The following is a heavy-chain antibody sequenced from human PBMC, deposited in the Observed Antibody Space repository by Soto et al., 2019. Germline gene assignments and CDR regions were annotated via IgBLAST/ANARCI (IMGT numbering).Heavy chain of an antibody. Sequence: EVQLVESGGGLVQPGGSLRLSCAASGFTFSSYEMNWVRQAPGKGLEWVSYISSSGSTIYYADSVKGRFTISRDNAKNSLYLQMNSLRAGDTAVYYCARVGHAGTTSMDVWGQGTTVTVSS. J-gene: IGHJ6*02. D-gene: IGHD1-7*01. CDR2: ISSSGSTI. V-gene: IGHV3-48*03. CDR3: ARVGHAGTTSMDV. CDR1: GFTFSSYE.